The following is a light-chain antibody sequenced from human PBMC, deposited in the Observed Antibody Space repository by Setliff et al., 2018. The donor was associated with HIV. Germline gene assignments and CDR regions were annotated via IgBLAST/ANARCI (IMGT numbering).Light chain of an antibody. CDR2: DVS. J-gene: IGLJ1*01. Sequence: QSALTQPRSVSGSPGQSVTISCTGTSRDIGAYNYVSWYQQHPDKAPKLIIYDVSRRPSGVPDRFSGSKSGNTASLTISGLQAEDEADYYCSSYTSSSTDVFGTGTKVTVL. CDR3: SSYTSSSTDV. CDR1: SRDIGAYNY. V-gene: IGLV2-11*01.